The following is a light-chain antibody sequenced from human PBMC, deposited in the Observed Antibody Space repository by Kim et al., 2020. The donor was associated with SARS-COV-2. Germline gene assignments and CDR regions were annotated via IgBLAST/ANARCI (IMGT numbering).Light chain of an antibody. Sequence: SSELTQDSAVSVALGQTVRITCQGDSLRSYYATWYQQKPGQAPIVVIYGKNNRPSGIPDRFSGSSSGNTASLTIPGTQAGDEADYYCNSRDSNDHVVLAG. CDR1: SLRSYY. J-gene: IGLJ2*01. V-gene: IGLV3-19*01. CDR3: NSRDSNDHVV. CDR2: GKN.